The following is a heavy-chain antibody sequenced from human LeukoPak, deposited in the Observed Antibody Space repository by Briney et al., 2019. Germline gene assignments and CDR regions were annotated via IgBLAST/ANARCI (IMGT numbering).Heavy chain of an antibody. CDR1: GYTFTSYG. V-gene: IGHV1-18*01. CDR2: ISPKSGNT. CDR3: ARGGVTAGMDV. J-gene: IGHJ6*02. D-gene: IGHD3-10*01. Sequence: GASVKVSCKASGYTFTSYGVSWVRQAPGQGLQWVGWISPKSGNTDYAQRLQGRVTMTRDTSTTTGYMELRNLRSDDTAVYYCARGGVTAGMDVWGQGTTVTVSS.